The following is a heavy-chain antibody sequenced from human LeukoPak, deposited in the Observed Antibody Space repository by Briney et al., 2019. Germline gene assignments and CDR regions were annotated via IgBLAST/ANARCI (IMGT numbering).Heavy chain of an antibody. CDR1: GYSISSGYY. Sequence: SETLSLTCTVSGYSISSGYYWGWIRQPPGKGLEWIGSIYHSGSTYYNPSLKSRVTISVDTSKNQFSLKLSSVTAADTAVYYCARFGFYYDSSGHLDYWGQGTLVTVSS. V-gene: IGHV4-38-2*02. CDR2: IYHSGST. J-gene: IGHJ4*02. D-gene: IGHD3-22*01. CDR3: ARFGFYYDSSGHLDY.